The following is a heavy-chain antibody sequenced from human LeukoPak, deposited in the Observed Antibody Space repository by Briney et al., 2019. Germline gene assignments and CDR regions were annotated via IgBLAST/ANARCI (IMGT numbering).Heavy chain of an antibody. CDR2: IRYDGSNK. CDR3: AKERQAGGKYFDY. D-gene: IGHD3-16*01. V-gene: IGHV3-30*02. CDR1: GLTFSSYG. J-gene: IGHJ4*02. Sequence: GGSLRLSCAASGLTFSSYGMHWVRQAPGKGLEWVAFIRYDGSNKYYADSVKGRFTISRDNSKNTLYLQMNSLRAEDTAVYYCAKERQAGGKYFDYWGQGTLVTVSS.